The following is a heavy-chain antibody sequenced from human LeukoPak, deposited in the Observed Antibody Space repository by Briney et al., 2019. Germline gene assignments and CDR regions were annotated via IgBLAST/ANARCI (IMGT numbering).Heavy chain of an antibody. J-gene: IGHJ6*02. Sequence: GGSLRLSCAASGFTFSDHYMDWDRQAPGKGLEWVGRTRNKANSYTTEYAASVKGRFTISRDDSKNSLYLQMNSLKTEDTAVYYCAMAPDYYYGMDVWGQGTTVTVSS. CDR1: GFTFSDHY. D-gene: IGHD5-24*01. V-gene: IGHV3-72*01. CDR2: TRNKANSYTT. CDR3: AMAPDYYYGMDV.